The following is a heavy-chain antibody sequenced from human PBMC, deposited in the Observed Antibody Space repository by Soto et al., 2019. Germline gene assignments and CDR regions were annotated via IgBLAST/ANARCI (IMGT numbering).Heavy chain of an antibody. Sequence: GGSLRLSCAASGFTFSSYSMNWVRQAPGKGLEWVSYISSSSTIYYADSVKGRFTISRDNAKNSLYLQMNSLRAEDTAVYYCAREGSGYDFGFTYYYYMDVWGKGTTVTVSS. D-gene: IGHD5-12*01. CDR2: ISSSSTI. CDR3: AREGSGYDFGFTYYYYMDV. J-gene: IGHJ6*03. CDR1: GFTFSSYS. V-gene: IGHV3-48*01.